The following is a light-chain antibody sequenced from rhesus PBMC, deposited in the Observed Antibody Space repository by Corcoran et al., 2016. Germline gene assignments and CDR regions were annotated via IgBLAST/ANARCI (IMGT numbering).Light chain of an antibody. CDR2: KAS. J-gene: IGKJ4*01. CDR3: QQYSSSPPLT. V-gene: IGKV1-22*01. Sequence: DIQMTQSPSSLSASVGDTVTITCRASQSISSWLAWYQQQPGKAPKLLIYKASRLQSGVPSRFRGSGSGTDVTLTISSLQSEDFATYYCQQYSSSPPLTFGGGTKVELK. CDR1: QSISSW.